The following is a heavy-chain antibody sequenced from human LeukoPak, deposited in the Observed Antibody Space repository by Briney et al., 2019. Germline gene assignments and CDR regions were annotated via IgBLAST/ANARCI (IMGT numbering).Heavy chain of an antibody. J-gene: IGHJ4*02. CDR1: GFTFSSYS. Sequence: SGGSLRLSCAASGFTFSSYSMNWVRQAPGKGLEWVSYISSSSSTIYYADSVKGRFTISRDNAKNSLYLQMNSLRAEDTAVYYCARVSRRYYYDSSGYLGYWGQGTLVTVSP. CDR3: ARVSRRYYYDSSGYLGY. CDR2: ISSSSSTI. V-gene: IGHV3-48*01. D-gene: IGHD3-22*01.